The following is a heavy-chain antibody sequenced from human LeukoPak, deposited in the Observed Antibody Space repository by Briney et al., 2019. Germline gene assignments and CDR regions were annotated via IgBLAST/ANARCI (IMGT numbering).Heavy chain of an antibody. J-gene: IGHJ3*02. V-gene: IGHV4-31*03. D-gene: IGHD2-15*01. CDR2: IYYSGST. Sequence: PSETLSLTCTVSSDSISSGGYYWSWIRQHPGKGLEWIGYIYYSGSTYYNPSLKSRVTISVDASKNQFSLKLNSVTAADTAVYYCVAVADAFDIWGQGTMVTVSS. CDR3: VAVADAFDI. CDR1: SDSISSGGYY.